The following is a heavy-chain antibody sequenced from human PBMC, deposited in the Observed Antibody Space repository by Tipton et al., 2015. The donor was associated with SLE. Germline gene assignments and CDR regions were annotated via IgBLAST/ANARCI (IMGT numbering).Heavy chain of an antibody. CDR3: ARFIAAAGSFDY. D-gene: IGHD6-13*01. CDR1: GGSISSHS. J-gene: IGHJ4*02. CDR2: IYYSGST. Sequence: TLSLTCTVSGGSISSHSWSWIRQPPGKGLEWIGYIYYSGSTNYNPSLKSRVTISVDTSKNQFSLKLSSVTAADTAVYYCARFIAAAGSFDYWGQGTLVTVSS. V-gene: IGHV4-59*11.